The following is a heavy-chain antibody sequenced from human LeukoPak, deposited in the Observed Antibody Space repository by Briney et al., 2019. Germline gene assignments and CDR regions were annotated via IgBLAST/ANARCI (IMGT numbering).Heavy chain of an antibody. CDR2: IYHSGST. V-gene: IGHV4-38-2*01. CDR1: GYSITSGYY. D-gene: IGHD4-11*01. J-gene: IGHJ4*02. Sequence: PSETLSLTCAVSGYSITSGYYWAWIRQPPGKGLEWIGNIYHSGSTYYNPSLKSRVTVSVGTSKNQFSLKLSSVTAADTAVYYCARRYSNYFFDYWGQGTLVTVSS. CDR3: ARRYSNYFFDY.